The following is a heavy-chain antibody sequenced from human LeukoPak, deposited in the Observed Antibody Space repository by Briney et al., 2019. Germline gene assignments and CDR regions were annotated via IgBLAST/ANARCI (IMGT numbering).Heavy chain of an antibody. V-gene: IGHV3-23*01. CDR3: AKGSQWLLRGGAYFDS. CDR2: MSGVGGTT. CDR1: GFTFNNYA. J-gene: IGHJ4*02. Sequence: PGGSLRLSCEASGFTFNNYAMSWVRQAPGKGLEWVSAMSGVGGTTYYAASVRGRFTISRDSSKNILSLQMSSLRVEDTAIYYCAKGSQWLLRGGAYFDSWGQGTPVSVSS. D-gene: IGHD6-19*01.